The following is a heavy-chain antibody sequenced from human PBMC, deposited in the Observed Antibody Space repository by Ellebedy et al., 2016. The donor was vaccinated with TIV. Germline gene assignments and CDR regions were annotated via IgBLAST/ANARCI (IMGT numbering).Heavy chain of an antibody. J-gene: IGHJ4*02. V-gene: IGHV1-2*04. Sequence: AASVKVSYKGSGYTFSGFYMYWVRQAPGHGLELMGWINPNSGDTKYAQKFQGWVTLTRDTSISTAYMEVSRLRSEDQDVYYCATVWEAAAGKGTYYFDYWGQGTLVTVSS. CDR2: INPNSGDT. CDR1: GYTFSGFY. D-gene: IGHD6-13*01. CDR3: ATVWEAAAGKGTYYFDY.